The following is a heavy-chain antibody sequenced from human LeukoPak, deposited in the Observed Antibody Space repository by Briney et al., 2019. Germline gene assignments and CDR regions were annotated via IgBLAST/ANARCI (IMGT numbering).Heavy chain of an antibody. Sequence: PSETLSLTCAVSGGSISDSNWWNWVRQPPGKGLEWIGEIDHRGSTNYNPSLRSRVTISIDKSKNQFSLKVTSVTAADTAVYYCAKDRGGYIDYWGQGTLVTVSS. D-gene: IGHD3-22*01. J-gene: IGHJ4*02. CDR1: GGSISDSNW. CDR3: AKDRGGYIDY. V-gene: IGHV4-4*02. CDR2: IDHRGST.